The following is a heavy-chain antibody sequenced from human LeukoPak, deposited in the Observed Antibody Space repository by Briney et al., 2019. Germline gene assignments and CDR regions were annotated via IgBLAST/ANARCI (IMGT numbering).Heavy chain of an antibody. V-gene: IGHV1-46*01. Sequence: ASVKVSCKASGYTFTSYYMHWVRQAPGQGLEWMGIINPSGGSTSYAQKFQGRVTMTRDTSTSTAYMELSRLRSDDTAVYYCARDSIYRYYYDSSGYYADWGQGTLVTVSS. D-gene: IGHD3-22*01. CDR1: GYTFTSYY. CDR2: INPSGGST. CDR3: ARDSIYRYYYDSSGYYAD. J-gene: IGHJ4*02.